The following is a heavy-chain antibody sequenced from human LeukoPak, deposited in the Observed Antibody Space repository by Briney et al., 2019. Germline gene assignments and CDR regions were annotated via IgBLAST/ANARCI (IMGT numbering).Heavy chain of an antibody. V-gene: IGHV1-2*02. CDR2: INPNSGGA. CDR3: ARLREDINWYFDY. Sequence: ASVKVSCKASGYTFTDFYIHWVRQAPGQGLEWMGWINPNSGGADCVQKFQGRVTMTRDTSISTVYMEMSRLTSDDTAVYYCARLREDINWYFDYWGQGTLVAVSS. CDR1: GYTFTDFY. J-gene: IGHJ4*02. D-gene: IGHD1-1*01.